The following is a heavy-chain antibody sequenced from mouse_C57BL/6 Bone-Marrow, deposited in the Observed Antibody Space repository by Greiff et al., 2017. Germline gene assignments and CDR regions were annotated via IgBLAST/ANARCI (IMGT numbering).Heavy chain of an antibody. CDR2: IYPGNSDT. J-gene: IGHJ1*03. CDR1: GYTFTSYW. V-gene: IGHV1-5*01. Sequence: DVKLVESGTVLARPGASVKMSCKTSGYTFTSYWMHWVKQRPGQGLEWIGAIYPGNSDTSYNQKLKGKAKLTAVTSASTAYMELSSLTNEDSAVYYCTRPITTVVAPDVWGTGTTVTVSS. CDR3: TRPITTVVAPDV. D-gene: IGHD1-1*01.